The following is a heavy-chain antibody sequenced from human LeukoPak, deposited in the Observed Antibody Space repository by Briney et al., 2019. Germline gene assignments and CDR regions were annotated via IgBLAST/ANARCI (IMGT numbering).Heavy chain of an antibody. V-gene: IGHV3-66*04. J-gene: IGHJ4*02. CDR2: IYSGGST. CDR3: ARRSSWPTYYFDY. CDR1: GFTVSSNY. Sequence: QSGGSLRLSCAASGFTVSSNYMSWVHQAPGKGLEWVSVIYSGGSTYYADSVKGRFTISRDNSKNTLYLQMNSLRAEDTAVYYCARRSSWPTYYFDYWGQGTLVTVSS. D-gene: IGHD6-13*01.